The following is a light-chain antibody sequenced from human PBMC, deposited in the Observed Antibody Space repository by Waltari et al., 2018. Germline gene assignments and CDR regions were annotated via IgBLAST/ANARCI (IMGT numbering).Light chain of an antibody. CDR1: SDYDHLPTL. V-gene: IGLV2-23*03. J-gene: IGLJ2*01. CDR3: CSYGSSYTLV. Sequence: ALTQPPSESGSRGQSITTSVNRLSDYDHLPTLPPWYQLLPAKAPKRIIYHGAQMPSGVSPRFSASKSGSTASLTISGLQADDESDYFCCSYGSSYTLVFGGGTRLTVL. CDR2: HGA.